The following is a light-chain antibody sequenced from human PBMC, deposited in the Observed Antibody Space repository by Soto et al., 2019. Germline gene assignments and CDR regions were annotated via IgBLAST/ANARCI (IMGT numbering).Light chain of an antibody. CDR3: QQYATSPLT. Sequence: DIVLTQSPGTLSLSPGERAALSCGASQSLSNNFLAWYQQKPGQAPRLLISGASSRATGIPDRFSGRGSGTDFTLTITRVEPEDFAVYYCQQYATSPLTFGGGTKVEIK. CDR1: QSLSNNF. J-gene: IGKJ4*01. V-gene: IGKV3-20*01. CDR2: GAS.